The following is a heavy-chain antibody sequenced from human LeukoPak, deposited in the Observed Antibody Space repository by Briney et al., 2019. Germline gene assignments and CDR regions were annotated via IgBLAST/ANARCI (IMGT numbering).Heavy chain of an antibody. CDR3: ARVGHYFFGSGSYLGGFDY. CDR2: IYHSGST. Sequence: SETLSLTCTVSGGSFSSGDYSWNWIRQPPGKGLERIGYIYHSGSTYYSPSLESRVTLSVDKSKTQFSLKINSVTAADTAVYYCARVGHYFFGSGSYLGGFDYWGQGSLVTVSS. J-gene: IGHJ4*02. V-gene: IGHV4-30-2*01. D-gene: IGHD3-10*01. CDR1: GGSFSSGDYS.